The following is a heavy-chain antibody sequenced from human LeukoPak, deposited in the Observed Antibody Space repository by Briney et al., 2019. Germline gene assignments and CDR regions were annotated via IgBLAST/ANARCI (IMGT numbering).Heavy chain of an antibody. CDR2: ISGSGGST. V-gene: IGHV3-23*01. CDR1: GFTFSSYA. J-gene: IGHJ4*02. Sequence: GGSLRLSCAASGFTFSSYAMSWVRQAPGKGLEWVSGISGSGGSTYYADSVKGRFTISRDNSKNTLYLQMNSLRAEDTAVYYCAKVFPYYDSSGRNFDYWGQGTLVTVSS. D-gene: IGHD3-22*01. CDR3: AKVFPYYDSSGRNFDY.